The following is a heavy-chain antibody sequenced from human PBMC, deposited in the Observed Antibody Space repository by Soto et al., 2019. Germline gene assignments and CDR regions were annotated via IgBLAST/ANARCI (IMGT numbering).Heavy chain of an antibody. CDR3: ANGKKLRCLEWYYFDY. CDR2: ISGSGGST. J-gene: IGHJ4*02. Sequence: GGSLRLSCAASGFTFSSYAMSWVRQAPGKGLEWVSAISGSGGSTYYADSVKGRFTISRDNSKNTRYLQMNSLRAEDTAVYYCANGKKLRCLEWYYFDYWGQGTLVTVSS. D-gene: IGHD3-3*01. CDR1: GFTFSSYA. V-gene: IGHV3-23*01.